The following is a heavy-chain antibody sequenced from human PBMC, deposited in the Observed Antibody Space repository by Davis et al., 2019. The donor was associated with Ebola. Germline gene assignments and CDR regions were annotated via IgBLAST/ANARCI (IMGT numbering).Heavy chain of an antibody. CDR3: ARTVHAAFDY. CDR2: IYYSGST. D-gene: IGHD4-11*01. V-gene: IGHV4-61*01. Sequence: PSETLSFTCTVSGGSVSSGSYYWSWIRQPPGKGLEWIGYIYYSGSTNYNPSLKSRVTISVDTSKNQFSLKLSSVTAADTAVYYCARTVHAAFDYWGQGTLVTVSS. J-gene: IGHJ4*02. CDR1: GGSVSSGSYY.